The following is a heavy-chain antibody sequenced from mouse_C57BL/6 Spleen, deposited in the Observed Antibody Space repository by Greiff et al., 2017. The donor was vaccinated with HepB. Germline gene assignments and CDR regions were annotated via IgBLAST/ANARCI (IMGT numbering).Heavy chain of an antibody. CDR3: AIGGGYPGYFDY. CDR2: IHPSDSDT. Sequence: QVQLQQPGAELVKPGASVKVSCKASGYTFTSYWMHWVKQRPGQGLEWIGRIHPSDSDTNDNQKFKGKATLTVDKSSSTAYMQRSSLTSEDSAVYYCAIGGGYPGYFDYWGQGTTLTVSS. J-gene: IGHJ2*01. V-gene: IGHV1-74*01. CDR1: GYTFTSYW. D-gene: IGHD2-2*01.